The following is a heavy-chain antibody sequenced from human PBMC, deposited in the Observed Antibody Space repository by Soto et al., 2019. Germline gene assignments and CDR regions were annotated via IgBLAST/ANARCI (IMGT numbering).Heavy chain of an antibody. CDR2: ISYDGSNK. J-gene: IGHJ4*02. Sequence: PGGSLRLSCAASGFTFSSYGMHWVRQAPGKGLEWVAVISYDGSNKYYADSVKGRFTISRDNSKNTLYLQMNSLRAEDTAVYYCAKDQQVGYYDSSGYYEVVFDYWGQGTLVTVSS. D-gene: IGHD3-22*01. CDR1: GFTFSSYG. V-gene: IGHV3-30*18. CDR3: AKDQQVGYYDSSGYYEVVFDY.